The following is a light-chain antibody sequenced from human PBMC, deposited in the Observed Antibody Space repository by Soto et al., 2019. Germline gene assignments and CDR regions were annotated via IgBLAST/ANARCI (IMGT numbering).Light chain of an antibody. V-gene: IGKV3-20*01. CDR1: QTVRNNY. J-gene: IGKJ1*01. Sequence: EIVLTQSPGTLSLSPGERATLSCRASQTVRNNYLAWYQQKPGQAPRLLIYGASSRATGIPDRFSGSGSGTDFTLTISRLEAEDFAVYYCQQYGSSQWTFGQGTKVDIK. CDR2: GAS. CDR3: QQYGSSQWT.